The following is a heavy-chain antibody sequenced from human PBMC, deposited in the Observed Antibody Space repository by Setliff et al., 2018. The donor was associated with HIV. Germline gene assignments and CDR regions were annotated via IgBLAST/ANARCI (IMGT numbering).Heavy chain of an antibody. D-gene: IGHD3-10*01. CDR3: ARAPYVSGSFGWFDP. CDR2: IHYTGTT. Sequence: SETLSLTCTVSGGSISSGGYYWSWIRQHPGKGLEWIGYIHYTGTTNQNPSLRSLITISLDTSKNQFSLKLTPVTAADTAVYYCARAPYVSGSFGWFDPWGQGTLVTVSS. J-gene: IGHJ5*02. CDR1: GGSISSGGYY. V-gene: IGHV4-31*01.